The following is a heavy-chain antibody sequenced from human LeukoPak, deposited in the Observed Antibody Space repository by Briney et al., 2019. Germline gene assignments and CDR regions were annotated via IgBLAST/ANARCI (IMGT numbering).Heavy chain of an antibody. Sequence: SVKVSCKASGGTFSSYAISWVRQAPGQGLEWMGRIIPILGIANYAQKFQGRVTITADKSTSTAYMELSSLRSEDTAAYYCASRDRRWFDPWGQGTLVTVSS. J-gene: IGHJ5*02. CDR2: IIPILGIA. CDR3: ASRDRRWFDP. CDR1: GGTFSSYA. V-gene: IGHV1-69*04. D-gene: IGHD2-15*01.